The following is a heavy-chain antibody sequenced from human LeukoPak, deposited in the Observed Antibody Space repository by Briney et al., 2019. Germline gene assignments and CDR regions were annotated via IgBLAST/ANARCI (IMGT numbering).Heavy chain of an antibody. V-gene: IGHV4-59*01. Sequence: SETLSLTCAVSGGSISGYYWSWIRQPPGEGPEWIGYIYYSGRTNYNPSLKSRITISVDTSKIQFSLKLSSVTAADTAVYYCARLRGNYFPDYWGQGTLVTVSS. CDR2: IYYSGRT. CDR3: ARLRGNYFPDY. CDR1: GGSISGYY. J-gene: IGHJ4*02. D-gene: IGHD4-11*01.